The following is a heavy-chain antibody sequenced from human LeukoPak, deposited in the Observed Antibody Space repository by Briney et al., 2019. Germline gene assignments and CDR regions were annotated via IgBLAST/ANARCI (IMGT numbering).Heavy chain of an antibody. V-gene: IGHV3-23*01. CDR3: AKYTYSSPGYFDY. D-gene: IGHD6-13*01. CDR1: EFTFDNYA. Sequence: GGSLRLSCAASEFTFDNYAMSWVRQAPGKGLEWVSVISGSGYYSYYADSVKGRFTVSRDNSKNTLYLQMNSLRAEDTAVYYCAKYTYSSPGYFDYWGQGTLATVPS. J-gene: IGHJ4*02. CDR2: ISGSGYYS.